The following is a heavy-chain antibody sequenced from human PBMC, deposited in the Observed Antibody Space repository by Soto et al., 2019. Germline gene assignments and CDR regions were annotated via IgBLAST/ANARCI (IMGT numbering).Heavy chain of an antibody. CDR1: GFTFSSYA. CDR3: AKTHDILTGYPDY. Sequence: SLRLSCAAAGFTFSSYAMSWVRQAPGKGLEWVSVISGSGGSTYYADSVKGRFTISRDNSKNTLYLQMNSLRAEDTAVYYCAKTHDILTGYPDYWGQGTLVTVSS. D-gene: IGHD3-9*01. J-gene: IGHJ4*02. CDR2: ISGSGGST. V-gene: IGHV3-23*01.